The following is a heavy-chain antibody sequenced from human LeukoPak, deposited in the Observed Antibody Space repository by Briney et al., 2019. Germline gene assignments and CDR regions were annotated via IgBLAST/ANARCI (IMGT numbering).Heavy chain of an antibody. D-gene: IGHD5-12*01. V-gene: IGHV5-10-1*01. CDR1: GFSFSTSW. CDR2: IDPSDSYT. Sequence: GESLKISCKGSGFSFSTSWISWVRQMPGKGLEWMGKIDPSDSYTNYSPSFQGHVTISADKSISTAYLQWSSLKASDTAMYYCARAPDSDSGYDYFDYWGQGTLVTVSS. CDR3: ARAPDSDSGYDYFDY. J-gene: IGHJ4*02.